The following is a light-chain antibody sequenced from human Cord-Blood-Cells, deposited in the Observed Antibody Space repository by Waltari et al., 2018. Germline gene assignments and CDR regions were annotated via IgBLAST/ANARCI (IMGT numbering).Light chain of an antibody. CDR2: EVS. J-gene: IGLJ1*01. V-gene: IGLV2-8*01. CDR1: SSDDGGYNY. Sequence: QSALTQPPSASGSPGQSVTISCTGTSSDDGGYNYVSWYQQHPGKAPKLMIYEVSKRPSGVPDRFSGSKSGNTASLTVSGLQAEDEADYYCSSYAGSNYVFGTGTKVTVL. CDR3: SSYAGSNYV.